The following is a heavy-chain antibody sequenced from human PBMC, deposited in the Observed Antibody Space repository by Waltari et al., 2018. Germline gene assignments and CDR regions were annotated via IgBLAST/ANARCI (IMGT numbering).Heavy chain of an antibody. Sequence: EVQLVESGGGLVQPGGSLRLSWVGSGFCFINYEMNWVRQAPGKGLEWISYISSGSEIIYYADSVKGRSTISRDNAKNSLYLEMHNLRAEDTATYFCARDPRATDYYYYMDVWGKGTTVTVSS. CDR2: ISSGSEII. CDR3: ARDPRATDYYYYMDV. J-gene: IGHJ6*03. V-gene: IGHV3-48*03. CDR1: GFCFINYE.